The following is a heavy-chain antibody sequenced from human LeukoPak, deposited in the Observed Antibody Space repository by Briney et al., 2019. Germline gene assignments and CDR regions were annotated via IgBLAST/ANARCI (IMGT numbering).Heavy chain of an antibody. D-gene: IGHD3-9*01. CDR1: GYTFTGYY. J-gene: IGHJ4*02. Sequence: GASVKVSCKASGYTFTGYYMHWVRQAPGQGLGWMGRINPNSGGTNYAQKFQGRVTMTRDTSIGTAYMELSRLRSDDTAVYYCARSYDILTGYSPDFDYWGQGSLVTVSS. CDR3: ARSYDILTGYSPDFDY. V-gene: IGHV1-2*06. CDR2: INPNSGGT.